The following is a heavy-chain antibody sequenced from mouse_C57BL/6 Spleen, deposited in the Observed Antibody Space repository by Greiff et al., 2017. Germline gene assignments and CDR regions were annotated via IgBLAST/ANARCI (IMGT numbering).Heavy chain of an antibody. CDR1: GYTFTSYW. Sequence: VQLQQPGAELVRPGSSVTLSCKASGYTFTSYWMHWVKQRPIQGLEWIGNIDPSDSETHYNQKFKDKATLTVDKSSSTAYMQLSILTSEDSAVYYCAREGYYYGSSYDAMDYWGQGTSVTVSS. CDR2: IDPSDSET. CDR3: AREGYYYGSSYDAMDY. V-gene: IGHV1-52*01. J-gene: IGHJ4*01. D-gene: IGHD1-1*01.